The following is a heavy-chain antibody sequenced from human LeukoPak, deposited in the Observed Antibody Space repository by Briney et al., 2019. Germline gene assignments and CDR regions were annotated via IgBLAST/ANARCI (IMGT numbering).Heavy chain of an antibody. CDR3: ARDLSGGNSVN. D-gene: IGHD4-23*01. CDR1: GYSISSGYY. J-gene: IGHJ4*02. Sequence: ETLSLTCAVSGYSISSGYYWGWVRQAPGKGLEWVSGINWNGGSTGYADSVKGRFTISRDDAKNSLYLQMNSLRAEDTALYYCARDLSGGNSVNWGQGTLVTVSS. V-gene: IGHV3-20*04. CDR2: INWNGGST.